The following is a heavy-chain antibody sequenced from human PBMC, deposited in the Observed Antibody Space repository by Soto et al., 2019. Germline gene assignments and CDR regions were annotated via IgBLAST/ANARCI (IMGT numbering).Heavy chain of an antibody. V-gene: IGHV2-26*04. CDR2: IFSNDEK. CDR1: GFSLSNAGLG. CDR3: ASTYIYSWYWFDP. J-gene: IGHJ5*02. D-gene: IGHD6-13*01. Sequence: HVTVKESGPVLVKPTETLTLTCTVSGFSLSNAGLGVRWIRQAPGKALEWLAHIFSNDEKSYTTSLKSRLTISKDTSKSQVVLTMTNMDPVATATYYCASTYIYSWYWFDPWGQGTLVTVSS.